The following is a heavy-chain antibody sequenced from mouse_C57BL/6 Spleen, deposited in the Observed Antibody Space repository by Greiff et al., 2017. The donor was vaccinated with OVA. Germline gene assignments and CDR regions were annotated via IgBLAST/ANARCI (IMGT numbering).Heavy chain of an antibody. CDR1: GFNIKDYY. V-gene: IGHV14-2*01. J-gene: IGHJ4*01. D-gene: IGHD1-1*01. CDR2: IDPEDGET. CDR3: AVGGYYGSTPYAMDY. Sequence: EVKLQQSGAELVKPGASVKLSCTASGFNIKDYYMHWVKQRTEQGLAWIGRIDPEDGETKYAPKFPGKATITADTSSNTAYLQLSSLTSEDTAVYYCAVGGYYGSTPYAMDYWGQGTSVTVSS.